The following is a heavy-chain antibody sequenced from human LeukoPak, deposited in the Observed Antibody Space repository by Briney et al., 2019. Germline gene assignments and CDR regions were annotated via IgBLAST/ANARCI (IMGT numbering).Heavy chain of an antibody. J-gene: IGHJ4*02. CDR2: ISSSSSTI. Sequence: GGSLRLSCAASGFTFSSYSMNWVRQAPGKGLEWVSYISSSSSTIYYADSVKGRFTISRDNSKNTLYLQMNSLRAEDTAVYYCARDAIGYCSGGSCFYFDYWGQGTLVTVSS. V-gene: IGHV3-48*01. CDR3: ARDAIGYCSGGSCFYFDY. D-gene: IGHD2-15*01. CDR1: GFTFSSYS.